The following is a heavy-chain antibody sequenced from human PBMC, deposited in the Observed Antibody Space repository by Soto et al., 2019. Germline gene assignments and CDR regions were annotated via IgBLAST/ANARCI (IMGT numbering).Heavy chain of an antibody. CDR3: ARSFSSYSDS. V-gene: IGHV1-8*01. J-gene: IGHJ4*02. CDR1: GYTFIDFD. Sequence: ASVKVSCKAYGYTFIDFDINWVRQAAGQGLEWMGWMNPNTGNTAYAQKFQGRLTLTRDTSISAAYMDLSSLTSEDTAVYYCARSFSSYSDSWSQRTLVTVSS. CDR2: MNPNTGNT. D-gene: IGHD6-13*01.